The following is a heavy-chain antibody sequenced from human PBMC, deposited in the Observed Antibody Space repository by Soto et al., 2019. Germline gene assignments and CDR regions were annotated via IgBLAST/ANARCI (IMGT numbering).Heavy chain of an antibody. CDR3: RVYGRRYFDY. Sequence: ASVKVSCKASGYTFTSYGISWVRQAPGQGLEWMGWISAYNGNTNYAQKLQGRVTMTRDTSISTAYMELSRLRSDDTAVYYCRVYGRRYFDYWGKGTLVTVSS. V-gene: IGHV1-18*04. CDR1: GYTFTSYG. D-gene: IGHD4-17*01. CDR2: ISAYNGNT. J-gene: IGHJ4*02.